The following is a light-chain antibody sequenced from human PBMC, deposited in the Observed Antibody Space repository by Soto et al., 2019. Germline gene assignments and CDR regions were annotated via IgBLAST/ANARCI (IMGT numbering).Light chain of an antibody. Sequence: EIVMTQSPGTLSLSPGERATLSCRASQSVSVNSLAWYQQKGGQAHRLLIYAASTRATGVPDRFSGTGSGTDFALTISRLETDDSAVYYCQQYGGSPCTFGPGTKVDIK. J-gene: IGKJ3*01. CDR2: AAS. CDR1: QSVSVNS. CDR3: QQYGGSPCT. V-gene: IGKV3-20*01.